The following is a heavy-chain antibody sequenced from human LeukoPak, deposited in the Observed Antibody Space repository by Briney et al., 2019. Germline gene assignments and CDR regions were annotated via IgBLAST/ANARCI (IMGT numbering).Heavy chain of an antibody. Sequence: SETLSLTCTVSGFSITSAYYWGWVRQPPGKGLEWIGNIYHSGGTYYNASLKSRVTISVDTSKNLFPLKLNSVTAADTAVYYCARVTTSGYYYFDSWSQGHLVTVSS. CDR3: ARVTTSGYYYFDS. V-gene: IGHV4-38-2*02. CDR2: IYHSGGT. D-gene: IGHD5-12*01. J-gene: IGHJ4*02. CDR1: GFSITSAYY.